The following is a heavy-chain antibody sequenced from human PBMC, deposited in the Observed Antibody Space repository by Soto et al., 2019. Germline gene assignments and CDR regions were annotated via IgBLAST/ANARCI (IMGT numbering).Heavy chain of an antibody. Sequence: GGSLRLSCAASGFTFSSYAMSWVRQAPGKGLEWVSAISGSGGSTYYADSVKGRFTISRDNSKNTLYLQMNSLRAEDTAVYYCAKDFGSPESPVHYGDYPTWGQGTLVTVSS. CDR3: AKDFGSPESPVHYGDYPT. J-gene: IGHJ4*02. CDR1: GFTFSSYA. CDR2: ISGSGGST. D-gene: IGHD4-17*01. V-gene: IGHV3-23*01.